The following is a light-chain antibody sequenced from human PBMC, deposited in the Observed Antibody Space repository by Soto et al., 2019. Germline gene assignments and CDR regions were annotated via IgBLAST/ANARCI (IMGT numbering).Light chain of an antibody. Sequence: QSALTQPASVSGSPGQSITISCSGTSGDIGYYSFVSWFQQHPGKAPKLIIYEVSHRPSGVSDRFSASKSGDTASLTISGLQAEDEAVYYCCSYSTSNTLVYVFGTGTKLTVL. V-gene: IGLV2-14*01. CDR1: SGDIGYYSF. J-gene: IGLJ1*01. CDR3: CSYSTSNTLVYV. CDR2: EVS.